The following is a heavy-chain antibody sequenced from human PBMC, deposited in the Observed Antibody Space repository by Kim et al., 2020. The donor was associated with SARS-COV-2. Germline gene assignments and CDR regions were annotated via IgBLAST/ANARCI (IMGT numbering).Heavy chain of an antibody. CDR1: GGSISSYY. CDR3: ARRGLLWFGERGDNWFDP. J-gene: IGHJ5*02. V-gene: IGHV4-59*08. CDR2: IYYSGST. Sequence: SETLSLTCTVSGGSISSYYWSWIRQPPGKGLEWIGYIYYSGSTNYNPSLKSRVTISVDTSKNQFSLKLSSVTAADTAVYYCARRGLLWFGERGDNWFDPWGQGTLVTVSS. D-gene: IGHD3-10*01.